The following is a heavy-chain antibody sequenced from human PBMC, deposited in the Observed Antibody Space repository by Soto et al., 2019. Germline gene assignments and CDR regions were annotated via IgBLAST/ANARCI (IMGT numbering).Heavy chain of an antibody. CDR1: GGSISSYY. J-gene: IGHJ4*02. D-gene: IGHD3-16*01. V-gene: IGHV4-59*08. CDR3: ARRWGDYFDY. Sequence: QVQLQESGPGLVKPSETLSLTCTVSGGSISSYYWSWIRQPPGKGLEWIGYIYYSGSTNYNPSLKSRLAISVDTSKNQFSLKLSSVTDADTDVYYCARRWGDYFDYWGQGTLVTVSS. CDR2: IYYSGST.